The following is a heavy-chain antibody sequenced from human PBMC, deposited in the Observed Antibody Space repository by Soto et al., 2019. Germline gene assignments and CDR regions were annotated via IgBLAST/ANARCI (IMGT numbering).Heavy chain of an antibody. Sequence: GESLKISCKGSGYSFTSYWISWVRQMPGKGLEWMGRIDPSDSYTNYSPSFQGHVTISADKSISTAYLQWSSLKASDTAMYYCARTNYYYYSMDVWGQGTTVTVSS. CDR3: ARTNYYYYSMDV. J-gene: IGHJ6*02. CDR2: IDPSDSYT. CDR1: GYSFTSYW. V-gene: IGHV5-10-1*01.